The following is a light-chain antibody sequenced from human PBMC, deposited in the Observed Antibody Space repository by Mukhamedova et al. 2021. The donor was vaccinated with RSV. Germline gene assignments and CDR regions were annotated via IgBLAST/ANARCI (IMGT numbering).Light chain of an antibody. V-gene: IGKV1-39*01. CDR3: QQSYSTPQ. J-gene: IGKJ3*01. CDR2: AAS. Sequence: WYQRRVHGKAPKLLIYAASSLQSGVPLRFSGSGSGTDFILTISSLQSEDFATYYCQQSYSTPQFGPGTKVDIK.